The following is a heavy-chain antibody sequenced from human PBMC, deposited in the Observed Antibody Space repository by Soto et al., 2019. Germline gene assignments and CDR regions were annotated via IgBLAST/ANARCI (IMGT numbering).Heavy chain of an antibody. J-gene: IGHJ6*03. D-gene: IGHD5-12*01. CDR3: ARKDSGYADYMDV. CDR2: IYYSGGT. Sequence: SETLSLTCTVSGGSISRGGYYWSWIRQHPGKGLEWIGYIYYSGGTYYNPSLKSRVTISVDTSENQFSLRLSSVTAADTAVYYCARKDSGYADYMDVWGKGTTVTVS. CDR1: GGSISRGGYY. V-gene: IGHV4-31*03.